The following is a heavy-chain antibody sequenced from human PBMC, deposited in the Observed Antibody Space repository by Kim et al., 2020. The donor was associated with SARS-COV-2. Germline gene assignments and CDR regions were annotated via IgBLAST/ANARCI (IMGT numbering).Heavy chain of an antibody. CDR2: IYYSGST. CDR1: GGSISSSSYY. J-gene: IGHJ4*02. D-gene: IGHD6-19*01. CDR3: ARGGIAVAGVYYFDY. Sequence: SETLSLTCTVSGGSISSSSYYWGWIRQPPGKGLEWIGSIYYSGSTYYNPSLKSRVTISVDTSKNQFSLKLSSVTAADTAVYYCARGGIAVAGVYYFDYWGQGTLVTVSS. V-gene: IGHV4-39*07.